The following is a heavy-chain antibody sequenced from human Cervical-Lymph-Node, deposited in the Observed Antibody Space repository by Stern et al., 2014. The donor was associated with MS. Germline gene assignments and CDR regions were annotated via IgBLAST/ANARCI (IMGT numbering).Heavy chain of an antibody. CDR1: GFTFSSYD. J-gene: IGHJ4*02. D-gene: IGHD2-21*02. V-gene: IGHV3-13*01. CDR2: IGTAGDT. Sequence: EVQLEESGGGLVQPGGSLRLSCAASGFTFSSYDMHWVRQATGKGLEWVSAIGTAGDTYYPGSVKGRFTISRENAKNSLYLQMNSLRAGDTAVYYCARASLYCGGDCYFFDYWGQGTLVTVSS. CDR3: ARASLYCGGDCYFFDY.